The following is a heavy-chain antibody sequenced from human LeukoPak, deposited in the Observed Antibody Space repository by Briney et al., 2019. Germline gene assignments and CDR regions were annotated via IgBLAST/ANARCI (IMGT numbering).Heavy chain of an antibody. D-gene: IGHD2-2*02. Sequence: GGSLRLSCAASGFTFSSYAMHWVRQAPGKGLEWVAVISYDGSNKYYADSVKGRFTISRDNSKNTLYLQMNSLRAEDTAVYYCARMYPIVVVPAAILGAFDIWGQGTMVTVSS. V-gene: IGHV3-30-3*01. CDR3: ARMYPIVVVPAAILGAFDI. J-gene: IGHJ3*02. CDR1: GFTFSSYA. CDR2: ISYDGSNK.